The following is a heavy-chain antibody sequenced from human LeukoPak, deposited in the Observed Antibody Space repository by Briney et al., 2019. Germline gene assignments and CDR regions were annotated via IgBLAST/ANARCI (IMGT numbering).Heavy chain of an antibody. J-gene: IGHJ6*02. CDR2: INPDGSTT. CDR1: GFTFSRYW. V-gene: IGHV3-74*01. CDR3: AKCDSSGWYVYYYYYGMDV. Sequence: PGGSLRLSCAASGFTFSRYWIHWVRQAPGKGLEWVSRINPDGSTTTHADSVKGRFTISRDNAKNTLYLQMNSLRAEDTAMYYCAKCDSSGWYVYYYYYGMDVWGQGTTVTVSS. D-gene: IGHD6-19*01.